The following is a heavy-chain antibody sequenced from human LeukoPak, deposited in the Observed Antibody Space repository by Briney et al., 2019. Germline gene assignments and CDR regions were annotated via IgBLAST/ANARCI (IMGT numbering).Heavy chain of an antibody. D-gene: IGHD3-3*01. CDR3: ARGGVYDFWSGYYSVANWFDP. CDR1: GYTFTSYG. V-gene: IGHV1-18*01. CDR2: ISAYNGNT. J-gene: IGHJ5*02. Sequence: ASVKVSCKASGYTFTSYGISWVRQAPGQGLEWMGWISAYNGNTNYAQKLQGRVTMTTDTSTSTAYMELRSLRSDDTAVYYCARGGVYDFWSGYYSVANWFDPWGQGTLVTVSS.